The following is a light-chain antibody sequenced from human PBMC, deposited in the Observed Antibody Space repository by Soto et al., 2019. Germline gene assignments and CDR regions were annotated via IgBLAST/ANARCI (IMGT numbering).Light chain of an antibody. CDR3: QQSYSTPQTWT. Sequence: DIHMTQSPSTLSASVGYRVTITCRASQSISSYLNWYQQKPGKAPKLLXYAASSLQSGVPSRLSGSGSGTDFTLTISSLQPEDFATYYCQQSYSTPQTWTFGQGTKVDIK. CDR1: QSISSY. V-gene: IGKV1-39*01. J-gene: IGKJ1*01. CDR2: AAS.